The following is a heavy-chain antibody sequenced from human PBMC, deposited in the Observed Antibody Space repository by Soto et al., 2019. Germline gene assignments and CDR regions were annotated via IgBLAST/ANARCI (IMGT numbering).Heavy chain of an antibody. V-gene: IGHV3-23*04. D-gene: IGHD3-3*01. CDR1: GFSFRNYA. J-gene: IGHJ6*02. CDR2: ISSGGGST. CDR3: AKLKGGLGRFYGMDA. Sequence: DEQLVESGGGSLQPGGSLRLSCAASGFSFRNYAMTWVLQSPGKGLEWVSLISSGGGSTNYADSVKGRFTISRDNSQNMLYLQMTGLRGEDTALYYCAKLKGGLGRFYGMDAWGQGTMVIVSS.